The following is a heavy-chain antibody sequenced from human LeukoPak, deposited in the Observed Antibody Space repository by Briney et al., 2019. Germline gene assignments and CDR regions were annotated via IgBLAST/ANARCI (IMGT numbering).Heavy chain of an antibody. CDR1: GGTFSSYA. J-gene: IGHJ4*02. Sequence: GSSVKVSCTASGGTFSSYAISWVRQAPGQGLEWMGRTIPIFGTANYAQKFQGRVMITADESTSTAYMELSSLRSEDTAVYYCARVYYYDSSVTGYFDYWGQGTLVSVSS. CDR2: TIPIFGTA. D-gene: IGHD3-22*01. CDR3: ARVYYYDSSVTGYFDY. V-gene: IGHV1-69*15.